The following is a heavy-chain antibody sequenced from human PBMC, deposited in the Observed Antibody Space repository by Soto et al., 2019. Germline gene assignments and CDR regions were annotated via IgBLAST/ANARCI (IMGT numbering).Heavy chain of an antibody. J-gene: IGHJ4*02. V-gene: IGHV3-30-3*01. CDR3: AKGIPVAVTDY. CDR2: ISYDGSNE. CDR1: GFTFNNYA. D-gene: IGHD6-19*01. Sequence: QVQLVESGGGVVQSGRSLRLSCAASGFTFNNYAMHWVRQAPGKGLEWVAVISYDGSNEYYADSVKGRFTISRDNSKNTLYLQMNSLRAEDTAVYYCAKGIPVAVTDYWGQGTLVTVSS.